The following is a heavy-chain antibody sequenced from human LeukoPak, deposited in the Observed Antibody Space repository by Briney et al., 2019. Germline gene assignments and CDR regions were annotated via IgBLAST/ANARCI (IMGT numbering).Heavy chain of an antibody. CDR2: ISGSDGST. V-gene: IGHV3-23*01. J-gene: IGHJ4*02. CDR1: GFTFSSYA. CDR3: AKDPVLRYFDWQHIGLGLDY. Sequence: GGSLRLSCAASGFTFSSYAMSWVRQAPGKGLEWVSVISGSDGSTYYADSVKGRFTISRDNSKKTLYLQMNSLRAEDTAVYYCAKDPVLRYFDWQHIGLGLDYWGQGTLVTVSS. D-gene: IGHD3-9*01.